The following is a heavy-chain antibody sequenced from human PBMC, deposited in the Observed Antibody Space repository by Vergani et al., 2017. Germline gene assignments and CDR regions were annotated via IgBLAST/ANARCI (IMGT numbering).Heavy chain of an antibody. CDR1: GFTFSSYS. V-gene: IGHV3-21*01. CDR3: AKDGRGVGYYYYYYGMDV. Sequence: EVQLVESGGGLVKPGGSLRLSCAASGFTFSSYSMNWVRQAPGKGLEWVSSISSSSSYIYYADSVKGRFTISRDNAKNSLYLQMNSLRAEDTAVYYCAKDGRGVGYYYYYYGMDVWGQGTTVTVSS. J-gene: IGHJ6*02. D-gene: IGHD3-16*01. CDR2: ISSSSSYI.